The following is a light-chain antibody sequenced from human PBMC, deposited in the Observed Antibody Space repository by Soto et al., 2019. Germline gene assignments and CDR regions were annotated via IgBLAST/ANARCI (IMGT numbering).Light chain of an antibody. V-gene: IGLV1-51*01. Sequence: SVLTQPPSVPADPHQQDNISCSGSSYNIGGNSVSWYPQLPGTAPKLLVYDDNKRPSGIPSRFVGSKSGTSATLGITGFQTGDEADYYCGSWNSSLRSYVSGTGTKVTVL. CDR3: GSWNSSLRSYV. CDR2: DDN. J-gene: IGLJ1*01. CDR1: SYNIGGNS.